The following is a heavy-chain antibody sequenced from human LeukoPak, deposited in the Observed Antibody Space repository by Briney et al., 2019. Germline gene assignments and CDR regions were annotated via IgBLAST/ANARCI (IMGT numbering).Heavy chain of an antibody. V-gene: IGHV4-39*01. CDR3: ARELRIPAVAGTGDC. J-gene: IGHJ4*02. CDR2: IYYNEAT. D-gene: IGHD6-19*01. CDR1: GGSIGSSNYY. Sequence: PSETLSLTCTVSGGSIGSSNYYWAWIRQPPGKGLEWIGTIYYNEATQYNPSLKSRVSISVDTSKNQFSLKLTSVTAADAAIYYCARELRIPAVAGTGDCWGQGTLVTVSS.